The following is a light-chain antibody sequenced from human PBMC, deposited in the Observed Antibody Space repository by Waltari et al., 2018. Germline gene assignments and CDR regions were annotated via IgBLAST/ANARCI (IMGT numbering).Light chain of an antibody. J-gene: IGKJ1*01. CDR2: DAY. Sequence: EMVLTQSPATLSLSPGERATLSCRASQSVTRFLAWYQQKPGQAPRLLIYDAYHWATGVPARFSGSGSGTEFTLTISSLEPEDFAVYYCQQRSSWPWTFGQGAKVEVK. V-gene: IGKV3-11*01. CDR1: QSVTRF. CDR3: QQRSSWPWT.